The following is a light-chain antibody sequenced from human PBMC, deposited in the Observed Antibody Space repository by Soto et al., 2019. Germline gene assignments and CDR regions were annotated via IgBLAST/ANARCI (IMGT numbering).Light chain of an antibody. V-gene: IGKV1-33*01. CDR2: AAS. Sequence: DIQITQSPSSLSGSVGDRVTITCQASQDIGNSVNWYQQKPGKAPKLLLSAASNSETGDPLRFSGSGSGTDFAFIISSLQPEDVATYFCQQYGSLPITFGQGTRLEIK. J-gene: IGKJ5*01. CDR3: QQYGSLPIT. CDR1: QDIGNS.